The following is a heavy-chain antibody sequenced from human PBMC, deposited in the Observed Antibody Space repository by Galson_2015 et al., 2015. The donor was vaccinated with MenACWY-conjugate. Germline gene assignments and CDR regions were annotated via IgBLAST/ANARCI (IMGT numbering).Heavy chain of an antibody. CDR2: LSYSGRA. D-gene: IGHD1-26*01. V-gene: IGHV4-61*01. CDR3: AREPTYSGSFGWFDP. CDR1: GGSVTSETDY. Sequence: SETLSLTCTVSGGSVTSETDYWSWLRQSPEKGLEWIGWLSYSGRASYNPSLKSRVTISMDTSNNQFSLRLTSMTAADTAMYYCAREPTYSGSFGWFDPWGQGTLVTVSS. J-gene: IGHJ5*02.